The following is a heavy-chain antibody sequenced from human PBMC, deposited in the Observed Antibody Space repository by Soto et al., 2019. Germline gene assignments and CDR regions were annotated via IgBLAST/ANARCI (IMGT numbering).Heavy chain of an antibody. Sequence: QLQLQESGPGLVKPSETLSLTCTVSGGSISSSSYYWGWIRQPPGKGLEWIGSIYYSGSTYYNPSLKSRVPISVDTSKNQFSLKLSSVTAADTAVYYCARKRDILTGGSLDYWGQGTLVTVSS. J-gene: IGHJ4*02. CDR3: ARKRDILTGGSLDY. CDR2: IYYSGST. D-gene: IGHD3-9*01. CDR1: GGSISSSSYY. V-gene: IGHV4-39*01.